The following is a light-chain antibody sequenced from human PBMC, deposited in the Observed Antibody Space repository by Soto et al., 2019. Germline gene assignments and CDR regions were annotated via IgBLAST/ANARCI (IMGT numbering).Light chain of an antibody. Sequence: QSALTQPASVSGSPGQSIAISCTGTSSDVGAYNYVSWYQHQPGKVPKLIIFDVSNRPSGVSTRFSGSKSGDTASLTISGLQAEDEADYYCSSYTTSTTQVFGGGTKLTVL. J-gene: IGLJ2*01. CDR2: DVS. CDR1: SSDVGAYNY. V-gene: IGLV2-14*03. CDR3: SSYTTSTTQV.